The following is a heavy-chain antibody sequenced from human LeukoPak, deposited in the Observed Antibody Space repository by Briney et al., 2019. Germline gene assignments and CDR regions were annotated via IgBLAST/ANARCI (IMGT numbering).Heavy chain of an antibody. D-gene: IGHD1-26*01. CDR3: ARVRGGIVGTTGYFDY. Sequence: PGGSLRLSCAASGFTFSSYAMSWVRQAPGKGLEWVSAISGSGGSTYYADSVKGRFTISRDNAKNSLSLQMNSLRAEDTAVYYCARVRGGIVGTTGYFDYWGQGTLVTVSS. J-gene: IGHJ4*02. V-gene: IGHV3-23*01. CDR1: GFTFSSYA. CDR2: ISGSGGST.